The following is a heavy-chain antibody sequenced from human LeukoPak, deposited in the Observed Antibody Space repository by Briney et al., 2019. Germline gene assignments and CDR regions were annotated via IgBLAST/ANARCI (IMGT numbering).Heavy chain of an antibody. Sequence: PSETLSLTCAVSGGSISSHYWSWIRQPPGKGLEWIGYVYYSGSTNYNPSLKSRVTIAVDTSKNQLSLKLSSVTAADTAVYYCARERIVVVPAAKGYYYYYMDVWGKGTTVTVSS. D-gene: IGHD2-2*01. CDR1: GGSISSHY. CDR2: VYYSGST. CDR3: ARERIVVVPAAKGYYYYYMDV. J-gene: IGHJ6*03. V-gene: IGHV4-59*11.